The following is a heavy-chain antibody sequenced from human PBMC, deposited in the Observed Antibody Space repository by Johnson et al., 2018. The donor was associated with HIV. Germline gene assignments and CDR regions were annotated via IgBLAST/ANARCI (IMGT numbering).Heavy chain of an antibody. D-gene: IGHD5-18*01. J-gene: IGHJ3*02. CDR2: IGTAGDT. CDR1: GFTFSSYD. CDR3: ARAPGYSRAFDI. V-gene: IGHV3-13*01. Sequence: GLVQPGGSLRLSCAASGFTFSSYDMHWVRQATGKGLEWVSAIGTAGDTYYPGSVKGRFTISRENAKNSLYLQMNSLRAGDTAVYYCARAPGYSRAFDIWGQGTMVTVST.